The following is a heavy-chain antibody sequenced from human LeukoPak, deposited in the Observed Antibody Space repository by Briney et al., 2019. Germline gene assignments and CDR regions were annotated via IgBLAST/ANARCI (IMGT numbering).Heavy chain of an antibody. CDR1: GYTFTSYY. Sequence: ASVKVSCKASGYTFTSYYMHWVRQAPGQGLEWMGIINPSGGSTSYAQKFQGRVTMTRDTSTSTVYMELSSLRSEDTAVYYCARALSLLDIVVVPAAAFDYWGQGTLVTVSS. CDR3: ARALSLLDIVVVPAAAFDY. CDR2: INPSGGST. J-gene: IGHJ4*02. V-gene: IGHV1-46*01. D-gene: IGHD2-2*03.